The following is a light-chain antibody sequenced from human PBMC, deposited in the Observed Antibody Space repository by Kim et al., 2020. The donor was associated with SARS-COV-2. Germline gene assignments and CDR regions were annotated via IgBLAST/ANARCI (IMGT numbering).Light chain of an antibody. Sequence: QSALTQPASVSGSPGQSITISCTGTSSDIGGYNYVSWYQQYPGKAPKLLIYDVTKRPSGVSNRFSCSKSGITASLTISGLQAEDEADYYCSSSASSSTYVFGIGTQVTVL. V-gene: IGLV2-14*01. CDR3: SSSASSSTYV. CDR2: DVT. J-gene: IGLJ1*01. CDR1: SSDIGGYNY.